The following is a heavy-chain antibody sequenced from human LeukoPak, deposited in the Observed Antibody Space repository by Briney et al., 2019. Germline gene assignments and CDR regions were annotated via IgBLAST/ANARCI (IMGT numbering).Heavy chain of an antibody. CDR1: GGSISSSSYY. CDR3: ASRSSYYDILTGGYYFDY. D-gene: IGHD3-9*01. Sequence: PSETLSLTCTVSGGSISSSSYYWGWIRQPPGKGLEWIGSIYYSGSTYYNPSLKSRVTISVDTSKNQFSLKLSSVTAADTAVYYCASRSSYYDILTGGYYFDYWGQGTLVTVSS. V-gene: IGHV4-39*01. J-gene: IGHJ4*02. CDR2: IYYSGST.